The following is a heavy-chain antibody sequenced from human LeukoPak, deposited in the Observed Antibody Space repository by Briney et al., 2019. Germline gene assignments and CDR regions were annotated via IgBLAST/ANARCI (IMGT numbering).Heavy chain of an antibody. CDR2: IYYSGST. CDR3: ARHVSSMVRGGTFDY. J-gene: IGHJ4*02. V-gene: IGHV4-39*01. Sequence: SETLSLTCTVSGGSISSSSYYWGWIRQPPGKGLEWIGSIYYSGSTYYNPSLKSRVTISVDTSKNQFSLKLSSVTAADTAVYYCARHVSSMVRGGTFDYWGQGTLVTVYS. D-gene: IGHD3-10*01. CDR1: GGSISSSSYY.